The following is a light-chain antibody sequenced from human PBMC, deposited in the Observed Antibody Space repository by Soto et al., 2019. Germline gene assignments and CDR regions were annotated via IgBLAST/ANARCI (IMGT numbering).Light chain of an antibody. CDR1: SSNIGSNT. J-gene: IGLJ3*02. CDR2: SNN. CDR3: AAWDDSVNGWV. V-gene: IGLV1-44*01. Sequence: QLVLTQPPSASGTPGQRVTISCSGSSSNIGSNTVNWYQQLPGTAPKLLFYSNNQRPSGVPDRFSGSKSGTSASLAISGLQSEDEADYYCAAWDDSVNGWVVGGGTKLTVL.